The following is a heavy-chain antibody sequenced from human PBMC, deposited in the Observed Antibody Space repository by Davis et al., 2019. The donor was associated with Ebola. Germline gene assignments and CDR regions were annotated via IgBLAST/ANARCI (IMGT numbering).Heavy chain of an antibody. J-gene: IGHJ4*02. Sequence: ASVQVSCKASGFTFTSSAVHWVRQAPGQGLEWMGRINSNNGDTNYAQKFQGRVTMTRDTSISTTYLELSSLRSDDTAMYYCARELLVTGYKCADYWGQGTLVTVSS. CDR2: INSNNGDT. D-gene: IGHD3-9*01. V-gene: IGHV1-2*02. CDR3: ARELLVTGYKCADY. CDR1: GFTFTSSA.